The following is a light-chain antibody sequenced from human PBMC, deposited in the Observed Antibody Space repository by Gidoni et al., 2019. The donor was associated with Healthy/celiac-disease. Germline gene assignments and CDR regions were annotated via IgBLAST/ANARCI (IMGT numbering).Light chain of an antibody. V-gene: IGKV3-11*01. CDR1: QSVSSY. J-gene: IGKJ2*01. CDR3: QQRSNL. CDR2: DAS. Sequence: EIVFTPSPSTLSLSPGERATLSCRASQSVSSYLAWYQQKPGQAPRLLIYDASNRATGIPARFSGSGYGTDFTLTISSLEPEDFAVYYCQQRSNLFGQGTKLEIK.